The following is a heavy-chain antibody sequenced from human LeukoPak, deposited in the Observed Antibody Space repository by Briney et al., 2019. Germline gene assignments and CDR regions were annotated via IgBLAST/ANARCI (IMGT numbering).Heavy chain of an antibody. CDR2: IIANNGNT. CDR3: AIFERGY. CDR1: GYTFTGYD. Sequence: ASVKVSCKASGYTFTGYDIHWVRQAPGQGLEWMGWIIANNGNTNYAQKLQGRVTITTDTSTSTAYMELRSLRSDDTAVYYCAIFERGYWGQGTLVTVSS. V-gene: IGHV1-18*04. J-gene: IGHJ4*02.